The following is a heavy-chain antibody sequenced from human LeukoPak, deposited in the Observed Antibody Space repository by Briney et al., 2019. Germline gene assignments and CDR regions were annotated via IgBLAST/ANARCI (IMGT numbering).Heavy chain of an antibody. J-gene: IGHJ4*02. CDR1: GYTFTNYA. V-gene: IGHV1-3*01. CDR2: INAGNGHT. CDR3: ARGIWSPTVSSYYFDC. D-gene: IGHD3-3*01. Sequence: ASVNVSCKASGYTFTNYAMQWVRQAPGQRLEWMGWINAGNGHTRYSQRFQGRVTITRDTSASTVYMEVTSLRFEDTAVYYCARGIWSPTVSSYYFDCWGQGTLVTVSS.